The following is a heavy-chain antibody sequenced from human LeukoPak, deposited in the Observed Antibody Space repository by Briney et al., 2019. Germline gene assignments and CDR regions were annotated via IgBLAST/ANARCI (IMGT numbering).Heavy chain of an antibody. CDR2: IYYSGST. D-gene: IGHD6-19*01. CDR1: GGSFSGYY. CDR3: ARVVGTNHFDY. J-gene: IGHJ4*02. Sequence: SETLPLTCAVYGGSFSGYYWSWIRQPPGKGLEWIGYIYYSGSTNYNPSLKSRVTISVDTSKNQFSLKLSSVTAADTAVYYCARVVGTNHFDYWGQGTLVTVSS. V-gene: IGHV4-59*01.